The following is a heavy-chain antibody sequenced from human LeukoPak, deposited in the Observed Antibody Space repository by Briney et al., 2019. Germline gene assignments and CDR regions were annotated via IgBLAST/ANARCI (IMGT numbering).Heavy chain of an antibody. V-gene: IGHV4-59*01. CDR3: ARGPYISSWYYFDD. D-gene: IGHD6-13*01. CDR2: VFYNGNT. CDR1: GGSIGTYF. Sequence: SETLSLTCTVSGGSIGTYFWSWIRQSPGTGLEWIGYVFYNGNTNYNPSLKSRVTMSVDTSKNQFSLKMRSVTAADTAVYYCARGPYISSWYYFDDWGQGTLVTVSS. J-gene: IGHJ4*02.